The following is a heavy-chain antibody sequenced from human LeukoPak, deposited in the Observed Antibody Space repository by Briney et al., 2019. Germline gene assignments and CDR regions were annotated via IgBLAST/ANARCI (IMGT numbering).Heavy chain of an antibody. J-gene: IGHJ4*02. V-gene: IGHV3-15*01. Sequence: RPGGSLSLSCAASGFTFTNDRMSWVRQAPGKGLEWVGLTKSKIDGGTTESAAPVKGRVTISRDDSKHTLYLQMSSLKSEDAAVYYCTTGYGHSDFDYWGQGTLVTVSS. CDR2: TKSKIDGGTT. D-gene: IGHD3-3*02. CDR1: GFTFTNDR. CDR3: TTGYGHSDFDY.